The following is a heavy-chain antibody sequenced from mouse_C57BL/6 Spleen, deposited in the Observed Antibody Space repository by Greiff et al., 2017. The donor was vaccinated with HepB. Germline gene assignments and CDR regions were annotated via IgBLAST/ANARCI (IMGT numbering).Heavy chain of an antibody. CDR2: INPGSGGT. CDR1: GYAFTNYL. V-gene: IGHV1-54*01. Sequence: QVQLQQSGAELVRPGPSVKVSCKASGYAFTNYLIEWVKQRPGQGLEWIGVINPGSGGTNYNEKFKGKATLTADKSSSTAYMQLSSLTSEDSAVYFCARNENYGSSYPFAYWGQGTLVTVSA. CDR3: ARNENYGSSYPFAY. D-gene: IGHD1-1*01. J-gene: IGHJ3*01.